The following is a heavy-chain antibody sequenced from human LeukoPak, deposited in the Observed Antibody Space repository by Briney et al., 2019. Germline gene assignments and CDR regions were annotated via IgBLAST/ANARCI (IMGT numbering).Heavy chain of an antibody. CDR1: GFNVSTGY. CDR3: AKDHGSSDWYYFDY. Sequence: GGSLRLSCAGSGFNVSTGYMNWVRQAPGKGLEWVSVMYSGGSTYYADSVKGRFTISRDNSKNTLYLQMNTLRADDTAVYYCAKDHGSSDWYYFDYWGQGTLVTVSS. CDR2: MYSGGST. D-gene: IGHD6-13*01. V-gene: IGHV3-66*01. J-gene: IGHJ4*02.